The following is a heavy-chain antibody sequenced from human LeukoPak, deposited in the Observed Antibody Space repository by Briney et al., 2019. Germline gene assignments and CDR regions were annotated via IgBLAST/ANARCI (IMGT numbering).Heavy chain of an antibody. CDR2: IWYDGAQK. CDR1: GFTFSHHA. D-gene: IGHD3-22*01. V-gene: IGHV3-33*06. J-gene: IGHJ4*02. CDR3: AKDFGGYYYDTSGPDY. Sequence: PGRSLRLSCETSGFTFSHHAMHWVRQAPGKGREWVAAIWYDGAQKYYADSLRGRCTISRDNSKSTLYLEMNSLRAEDTAVYYCAKDFGGYYYDTSGPDYWGQGTLVTVAS.